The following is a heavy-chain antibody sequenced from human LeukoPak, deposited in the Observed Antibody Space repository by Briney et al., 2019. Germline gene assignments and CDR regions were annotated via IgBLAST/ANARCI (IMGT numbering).Heavy chain of an antibody. CDR3: AREVVRGVIGFGMDV. J-gene: IGHJ6*02. D-gene: IGHD3-10*01. V-gene: IGHV1-69*05. CDR1: GGTFSSYA. CDR2: IIPIFGTA. Sequence: SVKVSCKASGGTFSSYAISWVRQAPGQGLEWMGGIIPIFGTANYAQKFQGWVTMTRDTSISTAYMELSRLRSDDTAVYYCAREVVRGVIGFGMDVWGQGTTVTVSS.